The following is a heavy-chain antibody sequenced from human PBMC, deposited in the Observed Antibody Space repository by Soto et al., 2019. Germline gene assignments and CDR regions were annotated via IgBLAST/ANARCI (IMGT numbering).Heavy chain of an antibody. V-gene: IGHV3-7*01. D-gene: IGHD3-10*01. CDR2: IKQDGSEK. CDR3: ATTALWFGELDMDV. CDR1: GFTFSSYW. J-gene: IGHJ6*03. Sequence: GGSLRLSCAASGFTFSSYWMSWVRQAPGKGLEWVANIKQDGSEKYYVDSVKGRFTISRDNAKNSLYLQMNSLRAEDTAVYYCATTALWFGELDMDVWGKWTTVTVSS.